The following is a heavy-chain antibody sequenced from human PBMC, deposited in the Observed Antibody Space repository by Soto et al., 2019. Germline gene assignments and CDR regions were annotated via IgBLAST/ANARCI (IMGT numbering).Heavy chain of an antibody. D-gene: IGHD2-2*02. CDR1: GYTVTSYY. J-gene: IGHJ4*02. V-gene: IGHV1-46*01. CDR3: ARTPGYTDRNYFDY. Sequence: ASVKVSCKASGYTVTSYYMHWVRQAPGQGLEWMGIINPSGGSTTYAQKFQGRLTMTRDTSTSTVYMELSSLRSEDTAMYYCARTPGYTDRNYFDYWGQGTLVTVPQ. CDR2: INPSGGST.